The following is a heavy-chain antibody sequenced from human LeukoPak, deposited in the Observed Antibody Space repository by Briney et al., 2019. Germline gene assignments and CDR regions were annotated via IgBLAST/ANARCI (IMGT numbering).Heavy chain of an antibody. J-gene: IGHJ4*02. Sequence: VASVKVSCKASGGTFSSYAISWVRQAPGQGLEWMGRIIPIFGTANYAQKFQGRVTITTDEYTSTAYMELSSLRSEDTAVYYCASSSGPPRALYYWGQGTLVTVSS. CDR1: GGTFSSYA. CDR3: ASSSGPPRALYY. CDR2: IIPIFGTA. V-gene: IGHV1-69*05. D-gene: IGHD6-19*01.